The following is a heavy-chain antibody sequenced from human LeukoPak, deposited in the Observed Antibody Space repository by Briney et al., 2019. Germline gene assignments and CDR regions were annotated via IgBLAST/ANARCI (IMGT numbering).Heavy chain of an antibody. CDR1: GYTFTNLG. V-gene: IGHV1-18*01. CDR3: ARDRCSGSSCYFDY. CDR2: TSAYNGNT. D-gene: IGHD2-2*01. Sequence: ASVKVSCKASGYTFTNLGITWVRQAPGQGLEWMGWTSAYNGNTDYTQEFQGRVTMTTDTSASTAYMELRSLRSDDTAVYYCARDRCSGSSCYFDYWGQGTLVTVSS. J-gene: IGHJ4*02.